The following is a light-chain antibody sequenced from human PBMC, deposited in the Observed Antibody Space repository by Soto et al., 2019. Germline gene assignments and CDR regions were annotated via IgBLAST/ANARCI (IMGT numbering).Light chain of an antibody. J-gene: IGKJ4*01. CDR3: QHYKTWPLS. Sequence: EVVLTQSPATLSVSPGERATLSCRASQSIGSTLAWYQQKPGQTPRLLIYDASTRATGIPARFSGIGSGTEFTLIISSLQSEDFAVYYCQHYKTWPLSFGGGTKVDI. CDR2: DAS. V-gene: IGKV3-15*01. CDR1: QSIGST.